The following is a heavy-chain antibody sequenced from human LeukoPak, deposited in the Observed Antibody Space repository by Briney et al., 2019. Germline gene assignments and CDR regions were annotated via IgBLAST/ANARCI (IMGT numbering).Heavy chain of an antibody. D-gene: IGHD2-2*01. CDR3: AKGYCSGTSCYSGLD. J-gene: IGHJ4*02. Sequence: GGSLRLSCAASGFTFSSYAMSWVRQAPGKGLEWVSAISGSGGSTYYADSVKGRFTISRDNSKNTLSLQMNSLRPEDTAVYYCAKGYCSGTSCYSGLDWGQGTLVTVSS. V-gene: IGHV3-23*01. CDR2: ISGSGGST. CDR1: GFTFSSYA.